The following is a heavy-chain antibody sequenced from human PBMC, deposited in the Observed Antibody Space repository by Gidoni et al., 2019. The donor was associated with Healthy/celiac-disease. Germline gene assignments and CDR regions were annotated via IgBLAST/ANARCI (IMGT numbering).Heavy chain of an antibody. D-gene: IGHD6-19*01. V-gene: IGHV1-69*06. CDR1: GGTFSSYA. Sequence: QVQLVQSGAEVKKPGSSVKVSCKASGGTFSSYAISWVRQAPGQGLEWMGGIIPIFDTPNYAQKFQGRVTITADKSTSTAYMELSSLRSEDTAVYYCARPLADSSGCEYYYYGMDVWGQGTTVTVSS. CDR2: IIPIFDTP. CDR3: ARPLADSSGCEYYYYGMDV. J-gene: IGHJ6*02.